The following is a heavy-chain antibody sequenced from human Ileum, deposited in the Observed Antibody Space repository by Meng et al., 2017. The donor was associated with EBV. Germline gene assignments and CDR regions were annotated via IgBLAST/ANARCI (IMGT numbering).Heavy chain of an antibody. CDR3: VYSSSFH. V-gene: IGHV3-11*01. CDR1: GFTFSNYY. CDR2: ISSTGSTT. J-gene: IGHJ4*02. Sequence: QWPRVASGGGLVKPGGSLRLSCAASGFTFSNYYMNWIRQAPGKGLEWVSFISSTGSTTYYADSVKGRFTVSRDNAKNSLFLQMHSLRAEDTAVYYCVYSSSFHWGQGTLVTVSS. D-gene: IGHD6-13*01.